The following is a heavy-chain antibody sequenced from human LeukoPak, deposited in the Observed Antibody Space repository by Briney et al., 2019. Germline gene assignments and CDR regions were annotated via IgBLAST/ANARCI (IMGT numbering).Heavy chain of an antibody. CDR2: INTDGSTT. CDR3: ARDRYGSSSPFDY. Sequence: GGSLRLSCVASGFTFSSRWMHWVRQAPGKGLVWVSIINTDGSTTRYADFVEGRFTISRDNARNTLYLEMNSLRAEDTAVYYCARDRYGSSSPFDYWGQGTLVTVSS. J-gene: IGHJ4*02. CDR1: GFTFSSRW. V-gene: IGHV3-74*01. D-gene: IGHD6-6*01.